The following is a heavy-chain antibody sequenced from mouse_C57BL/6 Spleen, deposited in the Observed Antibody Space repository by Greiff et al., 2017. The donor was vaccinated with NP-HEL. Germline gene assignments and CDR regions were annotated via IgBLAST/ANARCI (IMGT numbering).Heavy chain of an antibody. CDR2: INPSTGGT. J-gene: IGHJ4*01. D-gene: IGHD2-3*01. CDR1: GYSFTGYY. Sequence: VQLQQSGPELVKPGASVKISCKASGYSFTGYYMNWVKQSPEKSLEWIGEINPSTGGTTYTQKFKAKATLTVDKSSSTAYMQLKSLTSEDSAVYYCARGDGYYEGDYWGQGTSVTVSS. CDR3: ARGDGYYEGDY. V-gene: IGHV1-42*01.